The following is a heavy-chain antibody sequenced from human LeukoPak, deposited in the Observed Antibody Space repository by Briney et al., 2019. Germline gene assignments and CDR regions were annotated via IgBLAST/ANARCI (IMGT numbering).Heavy chain of an antibody. J-gene: IGHJ4*02. CDR3: TTGGGVGAIRTGAY. V-gene: IGHV3-15*07. Sequence: GGSLRLSCAASGFTFSNTWMNWVRQGPGKGLEWVGRIKRETDGGTTDHAAPVKGRFTISRDDSKNTLYVQMNSLKIEDTAVYYCTTGGGVGAIRTGAYWGQGTLVTVSS. CDR2: IKRETDGGTT. D-gene: IGHD1-26*01. CDR1: GFTFSNTW.